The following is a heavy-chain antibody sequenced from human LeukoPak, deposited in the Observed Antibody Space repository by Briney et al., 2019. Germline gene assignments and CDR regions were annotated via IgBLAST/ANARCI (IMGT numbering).Heavy chain of an antibody. D-gene: IGHD4-17*01. CDR2: MNPNSGNT. CDR1: GYTFSSYD. J-gene: IGHJ5*02. V-gene: IGHV1-8*01. Sequence: GTSVKVSCKASGYTFSSYDINWVRQATGQGLEWMGWMNPNSGNTGYAQRFQGRVTMTRNTSINTAYMELSSLRSEDTAVYYCAKAITSSYGDYRGWFDPWGQGTLVTVSS. CDR3: AKAITSSYGDYRGWFDP.